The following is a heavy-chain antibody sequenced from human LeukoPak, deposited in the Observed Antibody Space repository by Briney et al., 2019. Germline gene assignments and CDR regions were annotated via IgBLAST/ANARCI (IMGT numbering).Heavy chain of an antibody. J-gene: IGHJ4*02. Sequence: GESLKISCKGSGYSFTSYWIGWVRQMPGKGLEWMGIIYPRDSETRYSPSFQGQVTISADKSITTAYVQWSSLKASDSAIYYCVRRHQAYYYDSSSHYYFDYWGQGTLVTVSS. CDR2: IYPRDSET. D-gene: IGHD3-22*01. CDR1: GYSFTSYW. CDR3: VRRHQAYYYDSSSHYYFDY. V-gene: IGHV5-51*01.